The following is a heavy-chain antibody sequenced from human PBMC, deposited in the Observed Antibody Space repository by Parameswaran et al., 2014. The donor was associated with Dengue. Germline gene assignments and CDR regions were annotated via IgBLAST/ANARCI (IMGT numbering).Heavy chain of an antibody. CDR3: ARGDVDIVATGPSSSTATNWFDP. Sequence: PGKGLEWIGEINHSGSTNYNPSLKSRVTISVDTSKNQFSLKLSSVTAADTAVYYCARGDVDIVATGPSSSTATNWFDPWGQGTLVTVSS. J-gene: IGHJ5*02. D-gene: IGHD5-12*01. CDR2: INHSGST. V-gene: IGHV4-34*01.